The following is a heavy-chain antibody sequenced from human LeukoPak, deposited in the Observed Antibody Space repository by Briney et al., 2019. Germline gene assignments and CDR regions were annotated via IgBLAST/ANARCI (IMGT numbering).Heavy chain of an antibody. Sequence: ASVKVSCKASGYTFTSYDINWVRQATGQGLEWMGWMNPNSGNTGYAQKFQGRVTMTRNTSISTAYMELSSLRSEDTAVYYCARVGFGELYYYYGMDVWGQGTTVTVSS. D-gene: IGHD3-10*01. CDR1: GYTFTSYD. V-gene: IGHV1-8*01. CDR2: MNPNSGNT. CDR3: ARVGFGELYYYYGMDV. J-gene: IGHJ6*02.